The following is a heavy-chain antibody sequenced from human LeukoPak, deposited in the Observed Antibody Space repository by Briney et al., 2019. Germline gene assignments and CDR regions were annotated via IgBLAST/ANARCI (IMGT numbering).Heavy chain of an antibody. Sequence: GGSLRLSCAASGFTFSSYWMHWVRQAPGKGLVWVSRINSDGSSTSYADSVKGRFTISRDNAKNTLYLQMNSLRAEDTAVYYCARSVLRLGESNEWGYFDYWGQGTLVTVSS. CDR2: INSDGSST. V-gene: IGHV3-74*01. CDR1: GFTFSSYW. J-gene: IGHJ4*02. CDR3: ARSVLRLGESNEWGYFDY. D-gene: IGHD3-16*01.